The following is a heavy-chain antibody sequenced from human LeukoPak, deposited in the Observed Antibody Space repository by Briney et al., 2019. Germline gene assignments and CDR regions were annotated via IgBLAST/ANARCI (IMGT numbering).Heavy chain of an antibody. D-gene: IGHD3-10*01. Sequence: GGSPRLSCAASGFTFDDYAMHWVRQAPGKGLEWVSLIRGDGGSTYYADSVKGRFTISRDNSKNSLYLQMNSLRTEDTALYYCAKDQGSGTMVRGITYYYYYGMDVWGQGTTVTVSS. CDR1: GFTFDDYA. V-gene: IGHV3-43*02. J-gene: IGHJ6*02. CDR2: IRGDGGST. CDR3: AKDQGSGTMVRGITYYYYYGMDV.